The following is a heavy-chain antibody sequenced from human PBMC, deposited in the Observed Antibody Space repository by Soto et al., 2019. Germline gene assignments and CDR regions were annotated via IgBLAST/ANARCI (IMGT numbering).Heavy chain of an antibody. CDR3: ARPHGPTTSENWFAP. CDR1: GYTFFTYD. Sequence: QVHLVQSGVDVKTPGASVKVSCQASGYTFFTYDISWVRQAPGQGLEWMGWISTYSGDTKYAQKFQGRVTMTTDTSTTTAYLELRSMRSDDTAVYYCARPHGPTTSENWFAPWGQGTLVTVSS. J-gene: IGHJ5*02. D-gene: IGHD5-12*01. CDR2: ISTYSGDT. V-gene: IGHV1-18*01.